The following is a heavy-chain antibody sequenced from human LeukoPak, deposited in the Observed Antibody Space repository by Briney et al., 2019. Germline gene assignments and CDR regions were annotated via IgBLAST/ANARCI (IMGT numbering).Heavy chain of an antibody. Sequence: SETLSLTCAVCGGSFSGYFWSWIRQPPGKGLEWIGEINHSGSTNYNPSLKSRVTISVDTSKNQFSLKLSSVTAADTAVYYCARAEDSSSSLSLYYYYSYMDVWGKGTTVTVSS. CDR2: INHSGST. J-gene: IGHJ6*03. CDR1: GGSFSGYF. V-gene: IGHV4-34*01. CDR3: ARAEDSSSSLSLYYYYSYMDV. D-gene: IGHD6-6*01.